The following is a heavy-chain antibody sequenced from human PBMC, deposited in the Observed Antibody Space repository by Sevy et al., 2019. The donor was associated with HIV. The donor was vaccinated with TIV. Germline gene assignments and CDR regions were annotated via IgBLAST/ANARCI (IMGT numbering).Heavy chain of an antibody. D-gene: IGHD3-3*01. CDR2: ISGSGGST. J-gene: IGHJ6*02. V-gene: IGHV3-23*01. CDR1: GFTFSTYA. Sequence: GGSLRLSCAVSGFTFSTYAMSWVRQAPGKGLEWVSAISGSGGSTYYADSVKGRFTISRDNSKNTLYLQMNSLRAEDTAVYYCAKVLGDDFWSGYYLYYYYYGMDVWGQGTTVTVSS. CDR3: AKVLGDDFWSGYYLYYYYYGMDV.